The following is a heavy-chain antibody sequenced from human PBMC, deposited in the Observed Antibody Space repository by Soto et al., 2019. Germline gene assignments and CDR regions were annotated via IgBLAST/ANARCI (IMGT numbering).Heavy chain of an antibody. Sequence: ASGNFSCMASGYTFTSNGISWVRQAPGQWLEVMGWISAYNGKTNXVQNLQGRVXTTTDASTSSAXMELMXLRSDSTAVYYCARDPTNTSSWYVANYYGMDVXG. D-gene: IGHD6-13*01. CDR1: GYTFTSNG. V-gene: IGHV1-18*01. CDR3: ARDPTNTSSWYVANYYGMDV. CDR2: ISAYNGKT. J-gene: IGHJ6*01.